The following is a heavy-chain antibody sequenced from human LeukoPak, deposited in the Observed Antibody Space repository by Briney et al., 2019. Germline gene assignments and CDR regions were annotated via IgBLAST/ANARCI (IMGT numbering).Heavy chain of an antibody. CDR2: IYSGGST. V-gene: IGHV3-53*05. Sequence: PGGSLRLSCATSGFTLSSNLMSWVRQPPDKGLEWVSIIYSGGSTYYADSVKGRFTISRDNAKNSLYLQMNSLRAEDTALYYCAKESVRGVIGFDYWGQGTLVTVSS. CDR1: GFTLSSNL. D-gene: IGHD3-10*01. J-gene: IGHJ4*02. CDR3: AKESVRGVIGFDY.